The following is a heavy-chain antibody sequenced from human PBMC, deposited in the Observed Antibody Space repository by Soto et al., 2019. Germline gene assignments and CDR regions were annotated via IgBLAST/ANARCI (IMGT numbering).Heavy chain of an antibody. V-gene: IGHV3-23*01. CDR2: ISDSAGST. CDR3: ICGGVSIMDV. D-gene: IGHD3-16*01. CDR1: GLPFANYA. J-gene: IGHJ6*02. Sequence: PGGSLRLSCTASGLPFANYATTWRTWVRQAPGKGLEWASSISDSAGSTYYADSVKGRFTFSRDNSKTTVYLQMNGLRAEDTAVYFCICGGVSIMDVWGQGTTVTVSS.